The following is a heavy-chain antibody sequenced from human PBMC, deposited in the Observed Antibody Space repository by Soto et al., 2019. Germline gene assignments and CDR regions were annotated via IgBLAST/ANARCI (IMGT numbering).Heavy chain of an antibody. J-gene: IGHJ6*02. CDR2: IIPIFGTA. V-gene: IGHV1-69*06. CDR3: RVGPIYYYYYGMDV. CDR1: AGTFSNYA. D-gene: IGHD2-15*01. Sequence: ASVKVSCTASAGTFSNYAISWVRHAPGQGLEWMGGIIPIFGTANYAQKFQGRVTITADKSTSTDYMELSSLRSEDTAVYYCRVGPIYYYYYGMDVWGQGTTVTVSS.